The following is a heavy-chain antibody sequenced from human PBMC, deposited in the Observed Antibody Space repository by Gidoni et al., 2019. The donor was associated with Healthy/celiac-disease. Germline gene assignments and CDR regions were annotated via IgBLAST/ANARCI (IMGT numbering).Heavy chain of an antibody. J-gene: IGHJ6*02. D-gene: IGHD2-15*01. Sequence: VQLVASGGGVVQPGRSLRLSWAASGSNFSSSGMHGVRQAPGKGLEWVAVIWYDVSNKYYADSVKGRFTISRDNSKNTLYLQMNSLRAEDTAVYYCAREYCSGGSCYYYYYGMDVWGQGTTVTVSS. CDR2: IWYDVSNK. CDR3: AREYCSGGSCYYYYYGMDV. CDR1: GSNFSSSG. V-gene: IGHV3-33*01.